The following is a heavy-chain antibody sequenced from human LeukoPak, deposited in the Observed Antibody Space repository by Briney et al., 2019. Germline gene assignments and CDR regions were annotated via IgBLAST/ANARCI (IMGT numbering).Heavy chain of an antibody. CDR1: GYTFTGYY. J-gene: IGHJ4*02. Sequence: ASVKVSCKASGYTFTGYYMHWVRQAPGQGLEWMGWISAYNGNTNYAQKLQGRVTMTTDTSTSTAYMELRSLRSDDTAVYYCARGEDYYGSGSYYMLDYWGQGTLVTVSS. D-gene: IGHD3-10*01. CDR3: ARGEDYYGSGSYYMLDY. CDR2: ISAYNGNT. V-gene: IGHV1-18*04.